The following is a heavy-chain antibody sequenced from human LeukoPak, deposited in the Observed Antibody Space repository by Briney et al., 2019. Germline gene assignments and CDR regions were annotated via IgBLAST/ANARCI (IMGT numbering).Heavy chain of an antibody. Sequence: GGSLRLSCVASGFTFSSYGMHWVRQAPGKGLEWVALTRYDGRNEYYADSVKGRFTISRDNSKNTVYLQMNSLRPEDTAVYYCAKGFSSGWLDYWGQGTLVTVSS. D-gene: IGHD6-19*01. J-gene: IGHJ4*02. CDR1: GFTFSSYG. CDR2: TRYDGRNE. CDR3: AKGFSSGWLDY. V-gene: IGHV3-30*02.